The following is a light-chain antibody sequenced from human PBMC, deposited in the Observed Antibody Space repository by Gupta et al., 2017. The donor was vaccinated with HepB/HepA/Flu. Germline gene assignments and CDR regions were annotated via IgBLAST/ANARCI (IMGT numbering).Light chain of an antibody. CDR2: DVS. J-gene: IGLJ2*01. CDR3: TSYTSTSAPVV. Sequence: QSALTQPASVSGSPGQSISMSCTGTNNDVGTYNFVSWYQQHPGKAPKLMIYDVSNRPSGVSNRFSGSKSGNTASLTISGLQADDEADYYCTSYTSTSAPVVFGGGTKLTVL. CDR1: NNDVGTYNF. V-gene: IGLV2-14*01.